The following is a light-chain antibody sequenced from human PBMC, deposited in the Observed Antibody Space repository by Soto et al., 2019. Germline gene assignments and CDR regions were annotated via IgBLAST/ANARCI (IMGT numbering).Light chain of an antibody. CDR3: CLYVGGRTYG. J-gene: IGLJ1*01. CDR2: DDT. V-gene: IGLV2-23*01. Sequence: QSVLTQPASVSGSPGQSITISCTGTVGLVSWYQQHPGKVPKLIIYDDTKRPSGVSSRFSGSKSGNTASLTISGLQTEDEADYYCCLYVGGRTYGFGTGTKAPS. CDR1: VGL.